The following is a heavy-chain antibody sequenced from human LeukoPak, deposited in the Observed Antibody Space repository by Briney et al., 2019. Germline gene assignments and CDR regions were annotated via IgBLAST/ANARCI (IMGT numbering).Heavy chain of an antibody. CDR2: IYYSGST. J-gene: IGHJ5*02. CDR1: GGSISSSSYY. D-gene: IGHD3-3*01. Sequence: SETLSLTCPVSGGSISSSSYYWGWIRQPPGKGLQWIGSIYYSGSTYYNPSLKSRVTISIDTSKNQFSLKLSSVTAADTAVYYCAGQYDFWSGSGQKNWFDPWGQGTLVTVSS. V-gene: IGHV4-39*01. CDR3: AGQYDFWSGSGQKNWFDP.